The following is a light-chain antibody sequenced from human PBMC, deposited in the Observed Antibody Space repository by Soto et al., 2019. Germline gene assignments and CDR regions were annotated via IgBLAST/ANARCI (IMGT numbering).Light chain of an antibody. J-gene: IGKJ3*01. CDR2: AAS. CDR3: QQANTFPFT. CDR1: QHISSW. V-gene: IGKV1-12*02. Sequence: DIQMTQSPSSVSASVGDRVTFTCRASQHISSWLAWYQQKPGKAPKLLIAAASILQSGVTSRFSGSGYGTDFTLTISSLQPEDFATYFCQQANTFPFTFGPGTRLEIK.